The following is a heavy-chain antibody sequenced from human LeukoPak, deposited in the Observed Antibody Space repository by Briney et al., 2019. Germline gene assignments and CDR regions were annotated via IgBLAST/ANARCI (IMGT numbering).Heavy chain of an antibody. CDR2: ISSSGTYI. CDR1: GFTFSTNS. V-gene: IGHV3-21*01. CDR3: ARDVARDISCYTD. D-gene: IGHD2-2*02. Sequence: PGGSLRLSCAASGFTFSTNSMNWVRQAPGKGLEWVASISSSGTYIYYPESLKGRFTVSRDKAKNSVHLQMNSLRAEDTAVYYCARDVARDISCYTDWGQGTLVTVSS. J-gene: IGHJ4*02.